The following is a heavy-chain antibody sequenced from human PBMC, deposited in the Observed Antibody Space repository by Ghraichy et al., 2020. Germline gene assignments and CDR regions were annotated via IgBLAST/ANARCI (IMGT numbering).Heavy chain of an antibody. CDR1: GFTFDDYA. D-gene: IGHD2/OR15-2a*01. V-gene: IGHV3-9*01. Sequence: GGSLRLSCAASGFTFDDYAMHWVRQAPGKGLEWVSGISWNSGSIGYADSVKGRFTISRDNAKNSLYLQMNSLRAEDTALYYCAKDLVYDLQYWYFDLWGRGTLVTVSS. J-gene: IGHJ2*01. CDR3: AKDLVYDLQYWYFDL. CDR2: ISWNSGSI.